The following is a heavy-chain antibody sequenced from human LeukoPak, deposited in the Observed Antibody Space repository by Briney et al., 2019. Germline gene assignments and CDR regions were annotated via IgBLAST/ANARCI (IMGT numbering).Heavy chain of an antibody. V-gene: IGHV3-53*01. J-gene: IGHJ3*02. CDR3: ARDLGAVAGHCAFDI. Sequence: GGSLRLSCAASGFTVSSNYMSWVRQAPGKGLEWVSVIYSGGSTYYADSVKGRFTISRDNSKNTLYLQMNSLRAEDTAVYYCARDLGAVAGHCAFDIWGQGTMVTVSS. CDR1: GFTVSSNY. D-gene: IGHD6-19*01. CDR2: IYSGGST.